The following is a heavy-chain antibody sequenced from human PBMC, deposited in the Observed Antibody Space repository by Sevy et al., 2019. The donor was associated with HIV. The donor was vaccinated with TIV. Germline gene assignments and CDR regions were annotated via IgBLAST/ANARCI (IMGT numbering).Heavy chain of an antibody. CDR3: AKDLGDSSSWYDAFDI. CDR2: ISWDGGST. D-gene: IGHD6-13*01. V-gene: IGHV3-43*01. CDR1: RFTFDDYT. Sequence: GGSLRLSCAASRFTFDDYTMHWVRQAPGKGLEWVSLISWDGGSTYYADSVKGRFTISRDNSKNSLYLQMNSLRTEDTALYYCAKDLGDSSSWYDAFDIWGQGTMVTVSS. J-gene: IGHJ3*02.